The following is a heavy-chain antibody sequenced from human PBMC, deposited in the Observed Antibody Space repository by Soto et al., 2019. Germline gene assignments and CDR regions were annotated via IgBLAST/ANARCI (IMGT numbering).Heavy chain of an antibody. D-gene: IGHD2-15*01. Sequence: EVQLVESGGGLVQPGGSLKLSCAASGFTFSDSAMHWVRQASGKGLEWVGRIRSKPNTDATAYAASVKGRFTISRDDSKNTAYLQINSLKTEDTAVYYCTRHVDCSGGSCYSRYYYYMDVWGKGTTVTVSS. CDR1: GFTFSDSA. CDR2: IRSKPNTDAT. CDR3: TRHVDCSGGSCYSRYYYYMDV. J-gene: IGHJ6*03. V-gene: IGHV3-73*01.